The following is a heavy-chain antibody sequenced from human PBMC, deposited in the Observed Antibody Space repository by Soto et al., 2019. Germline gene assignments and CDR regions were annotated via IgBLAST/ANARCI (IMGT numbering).Heavy chain of an antibody. CDR2: IIPIFGTA. CDR3: ARDWLRYCSSTSCYKSYYGMDV. Sequence: QVQLVQSGAEVKKPGSSVKVSCKASGGTFSSYAISWVRQAPGQGLEWMGGIIPIFGTANYAQKFQARVTITADESTSTAYMELSSLRSEDTAVYYCARDWLRYCSSTSCYKSYYGMDVWGQGTTVTVSS. CDR1: GGTFSSYA. V-gene: IGHV1-69*01. D-gene: IGHD2-2*02. J-gene: IGHJ6*02.